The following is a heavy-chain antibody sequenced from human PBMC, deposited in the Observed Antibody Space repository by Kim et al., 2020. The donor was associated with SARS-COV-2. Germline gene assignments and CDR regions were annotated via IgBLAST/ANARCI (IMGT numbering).Heavy chain of an antibody. CDR3: ASDPPIVGATMCFYY. J-gene: IGHJ4*02. Sequence: GGSLRLSCAASGFTFSSYAMHWVRQAPGKGLEWVAVISYDGSNKYYADSVKGRFTISRDNSKNTLYLQMNSLRAEDTAVYYCASDPPIVGATMCFYYWGQGTLVTVSS. V-gene: IGHV3-30*04. CDR1: GFTFSSYA. D-gene: IGHD1-26*01. CDR2: ISYDGSNK.